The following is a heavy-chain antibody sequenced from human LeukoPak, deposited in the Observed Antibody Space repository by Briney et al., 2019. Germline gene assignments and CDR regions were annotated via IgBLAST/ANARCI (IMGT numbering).Heavy chain of an antibody. CDR2: ISAYNGNT. Sequence: ASVKVSCKASGYTFTSYGISWVRQAPGQGLEWMGWISAYNGNTSYAQKLQGRVTMTTDTSTSTAYMELRSLRSDDTAVYYCARGFVVVPAANAFDIWGQGTMVTVSS. V-gene: IGHV1-18*01. CDR3: ARGFVVVPAANAFDI. D-gene: IGHD2-2*01. CDR1: GYTFTSYG. J-gene: IGHJ3*02.